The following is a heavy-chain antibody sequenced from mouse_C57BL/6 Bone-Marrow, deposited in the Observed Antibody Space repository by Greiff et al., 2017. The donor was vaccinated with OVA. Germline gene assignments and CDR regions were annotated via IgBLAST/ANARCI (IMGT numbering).Heavy chain of an antibody. CDR2: INPGSGGT. V-gene: IGHV1-54*01. D-gene: IGHD1-1*01. CDR3: ARTHYYGSSWYYFDY. Sequence: QVQLKESGAELVRPGTSVKVSCKASGYAFTNYLIEWVKQRPGQGLEWIGVINPGSGGTNYNEKFKGKATLTADKSSSTAYMQLSSLTSEDSAVYFCARTHYYGSSWYYFDYWGQGTTLTVSS. J-gene: IGHJ2*01. CDR1: GYAFTNYL.